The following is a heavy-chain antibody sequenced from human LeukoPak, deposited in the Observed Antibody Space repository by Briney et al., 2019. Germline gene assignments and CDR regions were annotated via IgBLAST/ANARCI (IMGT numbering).Heavy chain of an antibody. CDR1: GFTFSSYW. Sequence: KAGGSLRLSWAASGFTFSSYWMNWARQAPGKGLEWVASINHNGNVNYYVDSVKGRFTLARDNAKNPLYLQMSNLRAEDTAVYFCARGGGLAVWGQGATVTVSS. J-gene: IGHJ6*02. D-gene: IGHD3-10*01. V-gene: IGHV3-7*03. CDR3: ARGGGLAV. CDR2: INHNGNVN.